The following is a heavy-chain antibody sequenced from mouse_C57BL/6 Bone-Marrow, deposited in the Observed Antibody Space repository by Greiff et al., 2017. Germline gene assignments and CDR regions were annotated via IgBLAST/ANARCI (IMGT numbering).Heavy chain of an antibody. CDR2: INPSNGGT. CDR1: GYTFSSSW. CDR3: ARSPGSNY. Sequence: QVHVKQPGTELVKPGASVKLSCKASGYTFSSSWMHWVKQRPGQGLEWIGKINPSNGGTNYNEKFKSKATLTVDKSSSTAYMQLSSLTSEDSAVYYCARSPGSNYWGQGTSVTVSS. J-gene: IGHJ4*01. V-gene: IGHV1-53*01.